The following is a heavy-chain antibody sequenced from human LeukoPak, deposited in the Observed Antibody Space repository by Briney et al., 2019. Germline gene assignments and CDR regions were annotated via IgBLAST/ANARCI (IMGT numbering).Heavy chain of an antibody. J-gene: IGHJ3*02. CDR1: GGSFSGYY. CDR2: INHSGNT. D-gene: IGHD6-6*01. V-gene: IGHV4-34*01. Sequence: SETLSLTCAVYGGSFSGYYWNWIRQPPGKGLEWIGEINHSGNTNYNPSLKSRVTTSVGTSKNQFSLNLSLVTAADTAVYYCARRITRGYGSSSRALDIWGQGTMVTVSS. CDR3: ARRITRGYGSSSRALDI.